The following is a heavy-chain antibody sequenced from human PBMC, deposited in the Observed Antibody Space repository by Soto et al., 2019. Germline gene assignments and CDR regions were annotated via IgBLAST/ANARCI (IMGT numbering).Heavy chain of an antibody. CDR3: TTADSYGYVYYYYGMDV. V-gene: IGHV3-15*01. Sequence: EVQLVESGGGLVKPGGSLRLSCAASGFTFSNAWMSWVRRAPGKGLEWVGRIKSKTDGGTTDYAAPVKGRFTISRDDSKNTLYLQMNSLKTEDTAVYYCTTADSYGYVYYYYGMDVWGQGTTVTVSS. CDR2: IKSKTDGGTT. CDR1: GFTFSNAW. J-gene: IGHJ6*02. D-gene: IGHD5-18*01.